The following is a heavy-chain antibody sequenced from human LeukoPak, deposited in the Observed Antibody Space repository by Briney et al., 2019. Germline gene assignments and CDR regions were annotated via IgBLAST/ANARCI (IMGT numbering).Heavy chain of an antibody. V-gene: IGHV3-23*01. J-gene: IGHJ4*02. CDR3: AKDSRYYYDSSGYPIDAPFDY. Sequence: GGSLRLSCAASGFTFSSYWMHWVRQAPGKGLVWVSAISGSGGSTYYADSVKGRFTISRDNSKNTLYLQMNSLRAEDTAVYYCAKDSRYYYDSSGYPIDAPFDYWGQGTLVTVSS. D-gene: IGHD3-22*01. CDR1: GFTFSSYW. CDR2: ISGSGGST.